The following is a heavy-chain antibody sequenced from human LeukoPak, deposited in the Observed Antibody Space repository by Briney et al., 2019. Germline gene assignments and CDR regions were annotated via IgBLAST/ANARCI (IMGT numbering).Heavy chain of an antibody. J-gene: IGHJ6*02. V-gene: IGHV3-21*01. CDR3: TRDSLPCRTGSCYSGPDYYGMGV. D-gene: IGHD2-15*01. CDR1: GFTFSSYA. Sequence: GGSLRLSCSASGFTFSSYAMYWVRQAPGKGLEWVSSIGSGSDYTYYADSVKGRFTVSRDNAKNSLFLQMNSLRAADTAVYYCTRDSLPCRTGSCYSGPDYYGMGVWGQGTTVTVSS. CDR2: IGSGSDYT.